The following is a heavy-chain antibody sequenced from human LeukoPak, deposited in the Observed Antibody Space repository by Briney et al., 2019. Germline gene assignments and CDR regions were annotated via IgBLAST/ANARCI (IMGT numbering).Heavy chain of an antibody. CDR1: GGSISSYY. Sequence: KPSETLSLTCTVSGGSISSYYWSWIRQPPGKGLEWIGYIYYSGSTNYNPSLKSRVTISVDTSKNQFSLKLSSVTAADTAVYYCARYSNPVPYYYYYMDVWGKGTTVTVSS. V-gene: IGHV4-59*01. J-gene: IGHJ6*03. CDR3: ARYSNPVPYYYYYMDV. CDR2: IYYSGST. D-gene: IGHD4-11*01.